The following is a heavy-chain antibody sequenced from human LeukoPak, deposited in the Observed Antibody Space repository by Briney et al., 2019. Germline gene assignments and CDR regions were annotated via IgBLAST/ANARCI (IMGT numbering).Heavy chain of an antibody. V-gene: IGHV4-39*07. CDR2: IYYSGST. CDR3: AREYSSSRDWFDP. Sequence: SETLSLTCTVSGGSISSSSYYWGWIRQPPGKGLEWIGSIYYSGSTYYNPSLKSRVTISVDTSKNQFSLKLSSVTAADTAVYYCAREYSSSRDWFDPWGQGTLVTVSS. D-gene: IGHD6-6*01. J-gene: IGHJ5*02. CDR1: GGSISSSSYY.